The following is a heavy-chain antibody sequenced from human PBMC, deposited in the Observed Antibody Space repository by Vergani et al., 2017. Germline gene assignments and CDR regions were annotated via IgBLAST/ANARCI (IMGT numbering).Heavy chain of an antibody. CDR3: ATEFSGWPPLMGY. CDR1: GGSISSYY. CDR2: IYYSGST. D-gene: IGHD6-19*01. V-gene: IGHV4-59*01. Sequence: QVQLQESGPGLVKPSETLSLTCTVSGGSISSYYWSWIRQPPGKGLEWIGYIYYSGSTNYNPTLKSRVTISVDTSKNQFSLKLSSVTAADTAVYYCATEFSGWPPLMGYWGQGTLVTVSS. J-gene: IGHJ4*02.